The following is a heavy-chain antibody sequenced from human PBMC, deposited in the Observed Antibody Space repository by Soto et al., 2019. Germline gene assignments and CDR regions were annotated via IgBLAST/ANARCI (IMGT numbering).Heavy chain of an antibody. D-gene: IGHD5-18*01. Sequence: PGESLKISCKGSGYSFTTYWIGWVRQMYGKGLEWVGILYPGDSETRYSPSFQGQVTISADRSITTAYLQWSSLKASDTAMYYCARGYGKGNFDYWGQGTLVTVSS. CDR1: GYSFTTYW. CDR3: ARGYGKGNFDY. J-gene: IGHJ4*02. V-gene: IGHV5-51*01. CDR2: LYPGDSET.